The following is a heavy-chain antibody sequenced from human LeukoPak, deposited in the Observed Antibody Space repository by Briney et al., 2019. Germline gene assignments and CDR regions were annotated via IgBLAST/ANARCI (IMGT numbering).Heavy chain of an antibody. CDR1: GYSISSGYY. CDR2: IYHSGST. Sequence: SETLSLTCTVSGYSISSGYYWGWIRQPPGKGLEWIGSIYHSGSTYYNPSLKSRVTISIDTSKNQFSLTLSSVTAADTAVYYCARSGSYSGPYVYWGQGTVVTVSS. CDR3: ARSGSYSGPYVY. V-gene: IGHV4-38-2*02. D-gene: IGHD1-26*01. J-gene: IGHJ4*02.